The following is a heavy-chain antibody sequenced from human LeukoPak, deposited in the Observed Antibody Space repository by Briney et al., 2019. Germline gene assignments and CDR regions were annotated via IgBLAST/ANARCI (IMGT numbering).Heavy chain of an antibody. Sequence: PGGSLRLSCAASGFTFSTCAMSWVRQAPGKGLEWVSAISGRGGSTYYADSVKGRLTISRDNSKNTLYLQMNSLRADDTAVYYCAKGVAMGYYGSGSPVDYWGQGTLVTVSS. J-gene: IGHJ4*02. CDR2: ISGRGGST. D-gene: IGHD3-10*01. V-gene: IGHV3-23*01. CDR1: GFTFSTCA. CDR3: AKGVAMGYYGSGSPVDY.